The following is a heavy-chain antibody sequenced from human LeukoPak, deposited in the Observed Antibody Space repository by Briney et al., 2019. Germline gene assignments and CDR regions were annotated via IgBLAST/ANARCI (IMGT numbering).Heavy chain of an antibody. CDR2: IIPIFGTA. J-gene: IGHJ6*03. CDR3: ARYDPYYYYMDV. Sequence: SVKVSCKASGGTFSSYAISWVRQAPGQGLEWMGGIIPIFGTANYAQKFQGRVTITTDESTSTAYMELSSLRSEDTAGYYCARYDPYYYYMDVWGKGTTVTVSS. V-gene: IGHV1-69*05. D-gene: IGHD5-12*01. CDR1: GGTFSSYA.